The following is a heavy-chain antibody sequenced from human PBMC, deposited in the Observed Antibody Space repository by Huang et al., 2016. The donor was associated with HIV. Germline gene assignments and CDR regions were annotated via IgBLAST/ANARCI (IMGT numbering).Heavy chain of an antibody. Sequence: VQLVQSGPEVRKPGESLKISCKTSGYTFTNYWIGWVRQAPGKGLEWLAIAGPEDADTGYNPSFQGHVTISVDKSISTAFLQLNLLRASDTAIYYCTRQSPMGSTYYVDFWGPGTLVTVSS. V-gene: IGHV5-51*01. J-gene: IGHJ4*02. D-gene: IGHD1-26*01. CDR2: AGPEDADT. CDR3: TRQSPMGSTYYVDF. CDR1: GYTFTNYW.